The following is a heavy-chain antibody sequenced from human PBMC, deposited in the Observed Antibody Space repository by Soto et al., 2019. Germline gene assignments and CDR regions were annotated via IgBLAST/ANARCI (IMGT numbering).Heavy chain of an antibody. Sequence: QVQLVESGGGVVQPGRSLRLSCAASGFTFSSYGMHWVRQAPGKGLEWVAVISYDGSNKYYADSVKGRFTISRDNSKNTLYLQMNGLRAEDTAVYYCAKAFRIYCSGGSCYYYYCMDVWGQGTTVTVSS. D-gene: IGHD2-15*01. CDR1: GFTFSSYG. V-gene: IGHV3-30*18. J-gene: IGHJ6*02. CDR2: ISYDGSNK. CDR3: AKAFRIYCSGGSCYYYYCMDV.